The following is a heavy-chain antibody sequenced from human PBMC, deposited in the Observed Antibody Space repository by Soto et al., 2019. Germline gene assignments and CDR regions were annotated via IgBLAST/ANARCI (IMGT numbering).Heavy chain of an antibody. J-gene: IGHJ5*01. CDR3: AAPRDEYGSGVSWFTYGMTT. V-gene: IGHV3-23*01. D-gene: IGHD3-10*01. CDR2: LDGAGGST. CDR1: GFTFSDYA. Sequence: GGSLRLSCLASGFTFSDYAMTWVRHVPGRGLEWVASLDGAGGSTYYADSVRGRFTISRDNSQNTLFLQMKRLTVDDTAIYYCAAPRDEYGSGVSWFTYGMTTWAQGPRVTAPQ.